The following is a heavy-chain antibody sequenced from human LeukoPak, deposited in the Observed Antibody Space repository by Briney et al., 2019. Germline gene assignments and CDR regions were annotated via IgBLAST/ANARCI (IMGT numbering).Heavy chain of an antibody. V-gene: IGHV1-18*01. CDR1: GYTFTSYG. D-gene: IGHD3-22*01. Sequence: ASVTVSCTASGYTFTSYGISWVRQAPGQGLEWMGWISAYNGNTNYAQKLQGRVTMTTDTSTSTAYVELRSLRSDDTAVYYCARGVGDSSGYYGYWFDPWGQGTLVTVSS. CDR2: ISAYNGNT. CDR3: ARGVGDSSGYYGYWFDP. J-gene: IGHJ5*02.